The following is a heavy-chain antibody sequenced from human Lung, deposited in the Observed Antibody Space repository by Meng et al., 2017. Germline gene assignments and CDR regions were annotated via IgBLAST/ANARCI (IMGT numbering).Heavy chain of an antibody. CDR1: GGSFSDYY. Sequence: QLQLWQWGDGLLKASQTLSLTCVVSGGSFSDYYWSWIRHPPGKGLEWIGEINHSGSTNYNPSLESRATISVDTSQNNLSLKLSSVTAADSAVYYCARGPTTMAHDFDYWGQGTLVTVSS. J-gene: IGHJ4*02. CDR3: ARGPTTMAHDFDY. D-gene: IGHD4-11*01. CDR2: INHSGST. V-gene: IGHV4-34*01.